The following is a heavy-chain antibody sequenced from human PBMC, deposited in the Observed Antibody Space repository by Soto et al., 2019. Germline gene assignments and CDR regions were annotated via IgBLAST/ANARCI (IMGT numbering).Heavy chain of an antibody. D-gene: IGHD3-10*01. J-gene: IGHJ4*02. CDR1: GFTFDDYA. V-gene: IGHV3-9*01. Sequence: GGSLRLSCAASGFTFDDYAMHWVRQAPGKGLEWVSGISWNSGSIGYADSVKGRFTISRDNAKNSLYLQMNSLRAEDTALYYCAKERRRFGELSGYYFDYWGQGTLVTVSS. CDR2: ISWNSGSI. CDR3: AKERRRFGELSGYYFDY.